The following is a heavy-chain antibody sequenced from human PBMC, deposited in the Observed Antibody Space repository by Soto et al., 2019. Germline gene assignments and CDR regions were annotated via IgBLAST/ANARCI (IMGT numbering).Heavy chain of an antibody. CDR2: IYYSGST. D-gene: IGHD5-12*01. V-gene: IGHV4-39*02. CDR3: ARDSGYDAATLEY. Sequence: SETLSLTCTVSGGSISSSSYYWGWIRQPPGRGLEWIGSIYYSGSTYYNPSLKSRVTISVDTSKNQFSLKLSSVTAADTSVYFCARDSGYDAATLEYWGQGTLVTVSS. CDR1: GGSISSSSYY. J-gene: IGHJ4*02.